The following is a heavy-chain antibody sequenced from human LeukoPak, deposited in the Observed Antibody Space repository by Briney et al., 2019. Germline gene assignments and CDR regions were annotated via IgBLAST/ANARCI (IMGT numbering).Heavy chain of an antibody. V-gene: IGHV4-39*01. CDR3: ARVDNRRWLVPLGGAFDI. CDR2: IYYSGST. D-gene: IGHD6-19*01. CDR1: GGSISSSSYY. Sequence: SETLSLTCTVSGGSISSSSYYWGWIRQPPGKGLEWIGSIYYSGSTYYNPSLKSRVTISVDTSRNQFSLRLSSVTAADTAVYYFARVDNRRWLVPLGGAFDIWGQGTMVTVSS. J-gene: IGHJ3*02.